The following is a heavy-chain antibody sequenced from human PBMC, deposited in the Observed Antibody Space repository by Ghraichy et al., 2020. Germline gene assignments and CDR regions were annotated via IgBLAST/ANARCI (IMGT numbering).Heavy chain of an antibody. V-gene: IGHV3-30*18. CDR2: ISYDGSNK. CDR1: GFTFSSYG. J-gene: IGHJ5*02. Sequence: GGSLRLSCAASGFTFSSYGMHWVRQAPGKGLEWVAVISYDGSNKYYADSVKGRFTISRDNSKNTLYLQMNSLRAEDTAVYYCAKSRSKFAIFGVVQPNWFDPWGQGTLVTVSS. CDR3: AKSRSKFAIFGVVQPNWFDP. D-gene: IGHD3-3*01.